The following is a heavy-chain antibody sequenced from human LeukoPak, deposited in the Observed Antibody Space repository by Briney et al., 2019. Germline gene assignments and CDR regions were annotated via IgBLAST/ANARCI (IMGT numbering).Heavy chain of an antibody. CDR1: GFTVSGND. Sequence: RPGGSLRHSCAASGFTVSGNDMSWVRQAPGKGLEWVSLLYRGGSTYYADSVKGRFTISRDNSENTVYLQMNSLRAEDTAVYYCARDHDYWGQGTLVTVSS. V-gene: IGHV3-53*01. CDR2: LYRGGST. CDR3: ARDHDY. J-gene: IGHJ4*02.